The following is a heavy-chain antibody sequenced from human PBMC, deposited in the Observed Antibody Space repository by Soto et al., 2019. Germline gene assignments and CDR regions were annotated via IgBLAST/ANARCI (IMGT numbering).Heavy chain of an antibody. CDR3: ARGVDDILRDGYNLVWGNPFDY. J-gene: IGHJ4*02. D-gene: IGHD5-12*01. Sequence: QVQLVQSGAEVKKPGSSVKVSCKASGGTFSSYAISWVRQAPGQGLEWMGGIIPIFGTANYAQKFQGRVKITADESKSTAYMELSSLRSEDTAVYYCARGVDDILRDGYNLVWGNPFDYWGQGTLVTVSS. V-gene: IGHV1-69*01. CDR2: IIPIFGTA. CDR1: GGTFSSYA.